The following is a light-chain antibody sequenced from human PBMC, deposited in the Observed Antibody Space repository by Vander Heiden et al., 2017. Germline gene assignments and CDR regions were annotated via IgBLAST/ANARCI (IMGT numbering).Light chain of an antibody. Sequence: QSALTQPRSVSGSPGQSVTISCTGTSSDVGGYNYVSWYQQHPGNALHLIFYDVSKRPSGVPDRFSVSKSGTTASLTISGLQAEDEAYYYCCSYPGSSRVFGGGTKLTVL. J-gene: IGLJ2*01. CDR2: DVS. CDR1: SSDVGGYNY. V-gene: IGLV2-11*01. CDR3: CSYPGSSRV.